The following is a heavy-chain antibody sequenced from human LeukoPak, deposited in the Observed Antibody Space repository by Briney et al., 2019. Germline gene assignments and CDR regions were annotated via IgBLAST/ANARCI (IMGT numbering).Heavy chain of an antibody. CDR1: GFTFSSYG. CDR3: ARDGTWKSFFDY. V-gene: IGHV3-33*01. D-gene: IGHD1-1*01. J-gene: IGHJ4*02. CDR2: IWYDGSNK. Sequence: GRSLRLSCAASGFTFSSYGMHWVRQAPGKGLEWVAVIWYDGSNKYYADSVKGRFTISRDNSKNTLYLKMNSLRDEDTAVYYCARDGTWKSFFDYWGQGTLVTVSS.